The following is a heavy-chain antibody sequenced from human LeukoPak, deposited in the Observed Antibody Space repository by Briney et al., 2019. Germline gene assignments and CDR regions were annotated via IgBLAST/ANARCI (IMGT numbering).Heavy chain of an antibody. Sequence: PGRSLRLSCAASGFTFSSYGMHWVRQAPGKGLEWVSGISGSGNRTYYIDSLKGRFSIARDNSKNTAYLQMNSLRVEDTAVYYCAKASRVAVAGGRFDYWGQGILVTVSS. V-gene: IGHV3-NL1*01. CDR3: AKASRVAVAGGRFDY. CDR1: GFTFSSYG. CDR2: ISGSGNRT. D-gene: IGHD6-19*01. J-gene: IGHJ4*02.